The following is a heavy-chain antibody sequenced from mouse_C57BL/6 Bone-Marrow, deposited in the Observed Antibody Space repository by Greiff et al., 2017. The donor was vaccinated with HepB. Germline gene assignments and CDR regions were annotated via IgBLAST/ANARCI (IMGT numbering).Heavy chain of an antibody. J-gene: IGHJ3*01. D-gene: IGHD1-1*01. V-gene: IGHV1-80*01. CDR3: AGGKDYGSPFAY. CDR1: GYAFSSYW. Sequence: LQQSGASVKISCKASGYAFSSYWMNWVKQRPGKGLEWIGQIYPGDGDTNYNGKFKGKATLTADKSSSTAYMQLSSLTSEDSAVYFCAGGKDYGSPFAYWGQGTLVTVSA. CDR2: IYPGDGDT.